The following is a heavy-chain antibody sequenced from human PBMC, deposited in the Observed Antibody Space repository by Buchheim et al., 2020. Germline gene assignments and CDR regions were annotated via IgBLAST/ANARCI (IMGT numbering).Heavy chain of an antibody. J-gene: IGHJ4*02. CDR2: IYHSGST. CDR1: GGSISSSNW. V-gene: IGHV4-4*02. CDR3: ARVVHLRIPATAIYYFDY. D-gene: IGHD2-21*02. Sequence: QVQLQESGPGLVKPSVTLSLTCAVSGGSISSSNWWSWVRQPPGKGLEWIGEIYHSGSTNYNPSLKSRVTISVDKPKNQFSLKLSSVTATDTAVYYCARVVHLRIPATAIYYFDYWGQGTL.